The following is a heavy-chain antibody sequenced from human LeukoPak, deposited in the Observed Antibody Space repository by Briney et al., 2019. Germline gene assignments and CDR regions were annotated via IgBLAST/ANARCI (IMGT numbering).Heavy chain of an antibody. CDR2: FDPEDGET. Sequence: ASVKVSCKVSGYTLTELSMHWVRQAPGKGLEWMGGFDPEDGETIYAQKFQGRVTMTRNTSISTAYMELSSLRSEDTAVYYCARGRQRSSSSGVGYWGQGTLVTVSS. CDR1: GYTLTELS. D-gene: IGHD6-6*01. V-gene: IGHV1-24*01. CDR3: ARGRQRSSSSGVGY. J-gene: IGHJ4*02.